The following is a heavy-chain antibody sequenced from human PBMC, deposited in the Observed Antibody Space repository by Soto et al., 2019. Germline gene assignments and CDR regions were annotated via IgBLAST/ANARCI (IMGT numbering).Heavy chain of an antibody. J-gene: IGHJ5*02. CDR3: ARAIVGPTTPGGLDP. V-gene: IGHV1-69*13. Sequence: SVQVSCKASGGTFSSYAISWVRQAPGQGLEWMGGIIPIFGTANYAQKFQGRVTITADESTSTAYMELSSLRFEDTAVYYCARAIVGPTTPGGLDPWGQGTLVTVSS. CDR2: IIPIFGTA. CDR1: GGTFSSYA. D-gene: IGHD1-26*01.